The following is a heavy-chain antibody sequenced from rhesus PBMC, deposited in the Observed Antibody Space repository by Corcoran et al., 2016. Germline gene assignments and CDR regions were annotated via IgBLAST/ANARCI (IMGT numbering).Heavy chain of an antibody. J-gene: IGHJ1*01. V-gene: IGHV4S7*01. CDR3: AREGSTMVVVITRYFEF. CDR1: GGSIRGCYG. CDR2: IYSRYGHT. Sequence: QVQLQESGPGLLKPSETLSLTCAVSGGSIRGCYGWGWIRLPPGKGLEGFGWIYSRYGHTYNNPSVKSRVTISTDTSNSQFCLKLSSVTAADTAVYYCAREGSTMVVVITRYFEFWGQGALVTVSS. D-gene: IGHD3-28*01.